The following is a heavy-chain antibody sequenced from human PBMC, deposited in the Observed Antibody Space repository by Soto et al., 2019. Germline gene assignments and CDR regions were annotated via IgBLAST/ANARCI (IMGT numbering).Heavy chain of an antibody. CDR1: GFTFSDST. CDR3: TRRMSPLMDV. J-gene: IGHJ6*02. CDR2: IRTKADNYAT. Sequence: TGGSLRLSCAASGFTFSDSTMHWVRQASGKGLEWVGRIRTKADNYATGYATSVKGRFTISRDDSKNTAYLQMNSLKTEDTAVYYCTRRMSPLMDVWGQGTTVTVSS. V-gene: IGHV3-73*01.